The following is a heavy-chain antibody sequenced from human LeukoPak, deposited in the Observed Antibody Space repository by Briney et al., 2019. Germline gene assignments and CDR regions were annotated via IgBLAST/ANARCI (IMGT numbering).Heavy chain of an antibody. D-gene: IGHD2-8*02. CDR3: ARLPGTGGYREGAY. Sequence: GESLKISCQGSGYRFTTYWIVWVRQMPGKGLEWMGIIYPDDSNTTYSPSFQGQVTISADKSISTAYLQWTSLKASDTAMYYCARLPGTGGYREGAYWGQGALVTVSS. CDR2: IYPDDSNT. CDR1: GYRFTTYW. V-gene: IGHV5-51*01. J-gene: IGHJ4*02.